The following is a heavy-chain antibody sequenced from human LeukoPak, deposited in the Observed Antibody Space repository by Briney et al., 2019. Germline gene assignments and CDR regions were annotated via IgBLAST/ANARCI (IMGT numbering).Heavy chain of an antibody. CDR1: GGSISSSSYY. CDR2: IHYSGNT. J-gene: IGHJ6*03. CDR3: SEGDYYYVGV. V-gene: IGHV4-39*01. Sequence: KASETLSLTCSVSGGSISSSSYYWGWIRQPPGKGLEWIGSIHYSGNTYYNPSLKSRVYMSVDTSKNQFSLRLSSVTAADTAVYYCSEGDYYYVGVWGIGTTVTVSS.